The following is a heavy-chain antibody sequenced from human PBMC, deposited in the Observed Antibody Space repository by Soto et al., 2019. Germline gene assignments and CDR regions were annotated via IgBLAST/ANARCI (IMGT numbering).Heavy chain of an antibody. Sequence: QVHLVQSGAEVKKPGASVKVSCKASGYTFTSYGITWVRQAPGQGLEWMGWISAHNGDTDYAQKLQGRVIVTRDTSPSTAYMEPRSLISDDTAVYYCARGRYGDYWGQGALVTVSS. CDR2: ISAHNGDT. J-gene: IGHJ4*02. CDR3: ARGRYGDY. V-gene: IGHV1-18*01. CDR1: GYTFTSYG. D-gene: IGHD1-1*01.